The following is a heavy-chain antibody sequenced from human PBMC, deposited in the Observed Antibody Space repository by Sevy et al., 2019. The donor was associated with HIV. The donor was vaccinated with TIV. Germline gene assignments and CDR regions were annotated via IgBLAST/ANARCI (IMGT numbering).Heavy chain of an antibody. CDR2: INPNSGGT. CDR3: ARMITFGGVIATDAFDI. D-gene: IGHD3-16*02. J-gene: IGHJ3*02. Sequence: ASVKVSCKASGYTFTGYYMHWVRQAPGQGLEWMGWINPNSGGTNYAQKFQGRVTMTRDRSISTAYMELSRLRSDDTAVYYCARMITFGGVIATDAFDIWGQGTMVTVSS. V-gene: IGHV1-2*02. CDR1: GYTFTGYY.